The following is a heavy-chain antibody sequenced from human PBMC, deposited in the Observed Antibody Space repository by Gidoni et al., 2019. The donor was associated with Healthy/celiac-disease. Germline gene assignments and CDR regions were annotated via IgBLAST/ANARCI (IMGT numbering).Heavy chain of an antibody. CDR1: GYTFTSYG. D-gene: IGHD3-22*01. V-gene: IGHV1-18*01. J-gene: IGHJ4*02. CDR3: AREGKGANYDSSGYTSRPFDY. CDR2: NSAYNGNT. Sequence: QVQLVQSGAEVKKPGASVKVSCKASGYTFTSYGISWVRQAPGQGLEWMGWNSAYNGNTNYAQKLQGRVTMTTDTSTSTAYMELRSLRSDDTAVYYCAREGKGANYDSSGYTSRPFDYWGQGTLVTVSS.